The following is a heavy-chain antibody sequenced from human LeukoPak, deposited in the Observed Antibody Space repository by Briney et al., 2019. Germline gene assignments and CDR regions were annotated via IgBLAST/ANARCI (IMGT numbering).Heavy chain of an antibody. CDR2: IRYDGSNK. D-gene: IGHD2-2*01. CDR1: GFTFSSYG. V-gene: IGHV3-30*02. J-gene: IGHJ4*02. CDR3: AKDGYRYCSSTSCYRPSDY. Sequence: PGGSLRLSCAASGFTFSSYGMHWVRQAPGKGLEWVAFIRYDGSNKYYADSVKGRFTISRGNSKNTLYLQMNSLRAEDTAVYYCAKDGYRYCSSTSCYRPSDYWGQGTLVTVSS.